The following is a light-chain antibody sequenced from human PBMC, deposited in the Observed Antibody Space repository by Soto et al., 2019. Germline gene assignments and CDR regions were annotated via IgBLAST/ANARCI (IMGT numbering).Light chain of an antibody. J-gene: IGLJ2*01. CDR2: GVT. CDR1: SSDIGAYNY. Sequence: QSALTQPAAVSGSPGQSITISCTGTSSDIGAYNYVSWYQQHPGKTPKLMIYGVTNRPSGVSNRFSGSKSGSTASLTISGLQAEDEADYYCSSYTTSSTLEFGGGTKLTVL. CDR3: SSYTTSSTLE. V-gene: IGLV2-14*01.